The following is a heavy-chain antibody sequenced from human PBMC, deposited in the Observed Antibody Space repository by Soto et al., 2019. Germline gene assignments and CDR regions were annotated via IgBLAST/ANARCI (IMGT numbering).Heavy chain of an antibody. CDR2: ISYDGSNK. D-gene: IGHD3-22*01. V-gene: IGHV3-30-3*01. CDR1: GFTFSSYA. J-gene: IGHJ2*01. Sequence: QVQLVESGGGVVQPRRSLRLSCAASGFTFSSYAMHWVRQAPGKGLEWVAVISYDGSNKYYADSVKGRFTISRDNSKNTLYLQMNSLRAEDTAVYYCARGHYYDSSGYYFLSWYFDLWGRGTLVTVSS. CDR3: ARGHYYDSSGYYFLSWYFDL.